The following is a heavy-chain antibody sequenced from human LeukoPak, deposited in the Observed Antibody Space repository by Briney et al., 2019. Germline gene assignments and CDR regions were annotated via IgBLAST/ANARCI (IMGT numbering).Heavy chain of an antibody. V-gene: IGHV3-48*03. J-gene: IGHJ3*02. D-gene: IGHD6-13*01. CDR2: ISSSGSTI. Sequence: GGSLRLSCAASGFTFSSYEMNWVRQAPGKGLEWVSYISSSGSTIYYADSVKGRFTISRDNAKNSLYLQMNSLRAEDTAVYYCARDRLYSSSWLDAFDIWGQGTMVTVSS. CDR1: GFTFSSYE. CDR3: ARDRLYSSSWLDAFDI.